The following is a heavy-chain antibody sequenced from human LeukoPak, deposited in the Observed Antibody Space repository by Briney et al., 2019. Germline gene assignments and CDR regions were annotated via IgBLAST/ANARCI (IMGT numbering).Heavy chain of an antibody. CDR3: ARSPYSSSWYPFAP. V-gene: IGHV4-39*07. CDR1: GGSISSSSYY. J-gene: IGHJ5*02. D-gene: IGHD6-13*01. CDR2: IYYSGST. Sequence: SETLSLTCTVSGGSISSSSYYWGWIRQPPGKGLEWIGSIYYSGSTYYNPSLKSRVTMSVDTSKNQFSLKLTSVTAADTAVYYCARSPYSSSWYPFAPWGQGTLVTVSS.